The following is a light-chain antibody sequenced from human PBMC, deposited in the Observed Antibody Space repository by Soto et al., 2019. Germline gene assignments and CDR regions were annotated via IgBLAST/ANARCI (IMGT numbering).Light chain of an antibody. CDR2: FGS. CDR1: QSLLYNNTYNY. Sequence: EIVMTQSPLTLPVTPGEPASISCRSSQSLLYNNTYNYLDWYVQKPWQSPQLLIYFGSNRAPGVPDRFSGSGSGTDFTLKINRVEAEDVGTYYCMQALQSLTFGQGTRLEIK. CDR3: MQALQSLT. V-gene: IGKV2-28*01. J-gene: IGKJ5*01.